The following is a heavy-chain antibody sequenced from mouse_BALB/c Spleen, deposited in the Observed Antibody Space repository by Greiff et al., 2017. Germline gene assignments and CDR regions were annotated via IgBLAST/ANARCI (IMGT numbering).Heavy chain of an antibody. CDR2: ISSGGSYT. J-gene: IGHJ1*01. D-gene: IGHD2-14*01. CDR1: GFTFSSYG. V-gene: IGHV5-6*01. CDR3: ARHGYYRYNWYFDV. Sequence: EVQGVESGGDLVKPGGSLKLSCAASGFTFSSYGMSWVRQTPDKRLEWVATISSGGSYTYYPDSVKGRFTISRDNAKNTLYLQMSSLKSEDTAMYYCARHGYYRYNWYFDVWGAGTTVTVSS.